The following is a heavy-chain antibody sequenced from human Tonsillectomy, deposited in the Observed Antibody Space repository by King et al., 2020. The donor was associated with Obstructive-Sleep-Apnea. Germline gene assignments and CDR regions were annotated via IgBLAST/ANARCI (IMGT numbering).Heavy chain of an antibody. CDR1: GFTFDDYA. D-gene: IGHD6-13*01. CDR3: ARGGYRSSWY. Sequence: VQLVESGGGLVQPGRSLRLSCAGSGFTFDDYAMHWVRQAPGKGLEWVSCISWNSNSIDYADSVKGRFTISRDNAKNSLYLQMNSLRTEDTALYYCARGGYRSSWYWGQGTLVTVSS. V-gene: IGHV3-9*01. CDR2: ISWNSNSI. J-gene: IGHJ4*02.